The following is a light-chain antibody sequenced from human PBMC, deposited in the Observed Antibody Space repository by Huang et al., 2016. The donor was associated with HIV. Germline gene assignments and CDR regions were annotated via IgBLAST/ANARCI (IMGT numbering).Light chain of an antibody. J-gene: IGKJ1*01. CDR2: TAS. CDR1: QNIGKS. V-gene: IGKV1-39*01. Sequence: DIQMTQSPPSLSASVGDRVTFTCRADQNIGKSVNWYQQKPGKAPKLLVYTASTLESGVPSRFSGSGSGSRFTLNITSLKPEDFATYYCQQSFTVPRTFG. CDR3: QQSFTVPRT.